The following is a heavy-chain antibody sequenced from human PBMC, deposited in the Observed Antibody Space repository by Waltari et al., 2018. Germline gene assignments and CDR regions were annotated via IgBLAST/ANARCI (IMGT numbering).Heavy chain of an antibody. J-gene: IGHJ6*02. CDR3: ARLAPRTYRSPVPGRHYYYGMDV. CDR1: GFRFSNYW. D-gene: IGHD3-10*01. CDR2: IGREETSI. Sequence: EERLLESGGGLVQPGDSLRLSCAGSGFRFSNYWMNWVRQAPGKGLVWVARIGREETSISYADSVKGRLTISRDNAKNTVYLQMKRLRVEDTAVYYCARLAPRTYRSPVPGRHYYYGMDVWGQGTTVTVSS. V-gene: IGHV3-74*01.